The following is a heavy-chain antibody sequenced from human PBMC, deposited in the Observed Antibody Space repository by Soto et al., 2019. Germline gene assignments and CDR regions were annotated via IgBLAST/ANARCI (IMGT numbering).Heavy chain of an antibody. D-gene: IGHD6-6*01. Sequence: SVKVSCKASGGTFSSYAISWVLQAPGQGLEWMGWIIPIFGTSNYAQRFQGRVTITADESTSTAYMELSSLRSEDTAVYYCARVAEIAARRVYFAYWGQGPLVTVSS. J-gene: IGHJ4*02. CDR2: IIPIFGTS. V-gene: IGHV1-69*13. CDR3: ARVAEIAARRVYFAY. CDR1: GGTFSSYA.